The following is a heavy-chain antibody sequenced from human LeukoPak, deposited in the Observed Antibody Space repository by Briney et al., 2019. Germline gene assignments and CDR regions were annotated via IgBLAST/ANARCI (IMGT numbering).Heavy chain of an antibody. CDR1: GFSFSSYA. CDR3: AKSTRSWYGWFDP. Sequence: AGGSLRPSCAASGFSFSSYAMSWVRQAPGKRLEWVSAISGSGGSTYYADSVKGRFTISRDNSKNTLYLQMNSLRAEDTAEYYCAKSTRSWYGWFDPWGQGTLVTVSS. J-gene: IGHJ5*02. CDR2: ISGSGGST. V-gene: IGHV3-23*01. D-gene: IGHD6-13*01.